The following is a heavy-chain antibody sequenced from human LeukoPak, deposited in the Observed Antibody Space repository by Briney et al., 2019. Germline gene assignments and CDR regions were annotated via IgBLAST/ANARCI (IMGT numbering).Heavy chain of an antibody. CDR2: INPNHGGT. CDR3: GIYSVEYGPWFPDY. J-gene: IGHJ4*02. D-gene: IGHD5/OR15-5a*01. CDR1: GYTFTSYY. Sequence: ASVKVSCKASGYTFTSYYMHWVRQAPGQGLEWMGWINPNHGGTHYAQKFQGRVTMTRDTSITTAYMELSSLRSDDTAVFYCGIYSVEYGPWFPDYWGQGTLVTVSS. V-gene: IGHV1-2*02.